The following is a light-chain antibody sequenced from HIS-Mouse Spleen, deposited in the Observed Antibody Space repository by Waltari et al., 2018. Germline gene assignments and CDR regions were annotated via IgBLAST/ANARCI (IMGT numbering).Light chain of an antibody. CDR2: EGS. CDR3: CSYAGSREV. V-gene: IGLV2-23*01. J-gene: IGLJ1*01. Sequence: SPLPHPAPVSGSPGRPTPISCPGPTSDVGIYTLFPWYQQHPGKAPKLMIYEGSKRPSGVSNRFSGSKSGNTASLTISGLQAEDEADYYCCSYAGSREVFGTGTKVTVL. CDR1: TSDVGIYTL.